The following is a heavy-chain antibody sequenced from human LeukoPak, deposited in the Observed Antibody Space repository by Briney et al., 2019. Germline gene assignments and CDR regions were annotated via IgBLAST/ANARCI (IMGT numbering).Heavy chain of an antibody. Sequence: SETLSLTCTVSGGSISSGGYYWSWIRQPPGKGLEWIGYIYHSGSTYYNPSLKSRVTISVDRSKNQFSLKLSSVTAADTAVYYCAREYSSSPSGDYWGQGTLVTVSS. CDR3: AREYSSSPSGDY. V-gene: IGHV4-30-2*01. CDR2: IYHSGST. J-gene: IGHJ4*02. CDR1: GGSISSGGYY. D-gene: IGHD6-6*01.